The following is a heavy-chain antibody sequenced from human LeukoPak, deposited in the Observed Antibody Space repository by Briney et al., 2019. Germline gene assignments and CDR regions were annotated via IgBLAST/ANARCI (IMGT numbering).Heavy chain of an antibody. V-gene: IGHV4-4*02. Sequence: PSGTLSLTCAVSGGSISSNNWWGWVRQPPGKGLEWIGEIYHSGSPNYNPSLKSRVTISVDKSRNHFSLNLSSVTAADTAVYYCARGPSSPSTGTFEDAFDIWGQGTMVTVSS. CDR3: ARGPSSPSTGTFEDAFDI. D-gene: IGHD2/OR15-2a*01. CDR2: IYHSGSP. CDR1: GGSISSNNW. J-gene: IGHJ3*02.